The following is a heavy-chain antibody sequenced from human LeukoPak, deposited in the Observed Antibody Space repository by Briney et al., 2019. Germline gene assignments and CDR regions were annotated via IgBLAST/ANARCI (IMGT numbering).Heavy chain of an antibody. Sequence: WASVKVSCKASGYTFTSYGISWVRQAPGQGLEWMGWISAYNGNTNYAQKLQGRVTMTTDTSTSTAYMELRSLRSDDTAVYYCARDFAGATSSGVRRDYWGQGTLVTVSS. J-gene: IGHJ4*02. CDR2: ISAYNGNT. V-gene: IGHV1-18*01. CDR3: ARDFAGATSSGVRRDY. D-gene: IGHD1-26*01. CDR1: GYTFTSYG.